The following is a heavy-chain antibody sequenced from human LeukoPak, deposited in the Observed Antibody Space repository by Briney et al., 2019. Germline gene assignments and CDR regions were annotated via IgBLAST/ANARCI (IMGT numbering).Heavy chain of an antibody. Sequence: GGSLRLSCAASGFTLSDQYMDWVRQAPGKGREWIGRSRNKANGHTTEYAASVQGRFTISRDDPGNLMYLQLNSLKIEDTAVYFCSRDGGKRGNSAFDIWGQGTEVTVSA. CDR2: SRNKANGHTT. CDR3: SRDGGKRGNSAFDI. CDR1: GFTLSDQY. D-gene: IGHD4-23*01. V-gene: IGHV3-72*01. J-gene: IGHJ3*02.